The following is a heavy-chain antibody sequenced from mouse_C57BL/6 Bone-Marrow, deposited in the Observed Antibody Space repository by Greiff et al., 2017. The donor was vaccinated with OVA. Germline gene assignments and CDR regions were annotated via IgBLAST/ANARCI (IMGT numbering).Heavy chain of an antibody. Sequence: EVQLQQSGPELVKPGASVKISCKASGYSFTGYYMNWVKQSPEKSLEWIGEINPSTGGTTYNQKFKAKATLTVDKSSSTAYMQLKSLTSEDSAVYYCEREYYYGSCDVWGTGTTVTVSS. CDR1: GYSFTGYY. CDR3: EREYYYGSCDV. CDR2: INPSTGGT. J-gene: IGHJ1*03. V-gene: IGHV1-42*01. D-gene: IGHD1-1*01.